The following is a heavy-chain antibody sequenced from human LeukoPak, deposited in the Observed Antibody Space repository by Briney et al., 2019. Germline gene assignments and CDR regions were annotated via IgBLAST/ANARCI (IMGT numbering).Heavy chain of an antibody. Sequence: GESLKISCKGSGYSFTSYWICCVRQIPGKVLEWLGIICPGDSDTRYSPSFQGQVTISADKAISTAYLQWSSLKAADTAMYYCARGMGPATAIPFDYWGQGTLVTVSS. J-gene: IGHJ4*02. D-gene: IGHD2-2*02. CDR3: ARGMGPATAIPFDY. CDR1: GYSFTSYW. CDR2: ICPGDSDT. V-gene: IGHV5-51*01.